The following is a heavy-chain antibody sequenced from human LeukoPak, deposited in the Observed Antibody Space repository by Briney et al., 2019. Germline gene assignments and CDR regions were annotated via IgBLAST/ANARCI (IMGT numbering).Heavy chain of an antibody. Sequence: GGSLRLSCAASGFTFDDYAMHWVRQAPGKGLEWVSGISWNSGSIGYADSVKGRFTISRDNAKNSLYLQMNSLRAEDTAVYYCARDYGDYEFDPWGQGTLVTVSS. CDR3: ARDYGDYEFDP. CDR1: GFTFDDYA. CDR2: ISWNSGSI. D-gene: IGHD4-17*01. J-gene: IGHJ5*02. V-gene: IGHV3-9*01.